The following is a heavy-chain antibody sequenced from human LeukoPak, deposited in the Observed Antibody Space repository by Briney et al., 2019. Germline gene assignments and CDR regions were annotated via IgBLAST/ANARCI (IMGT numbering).Heavy chain of an antibody. D-gene: IGHD3-10*01. J-gene: IGHJ6*02. CDR1: GGTFSSYI. CDR3: ARDSGSFHYDMDV. V-gene: IGHV1-46*01. CDR2: KFSHDDST. Sequence: GASVKVSCKASGGTFSSYIINWVRQAPGQGLEWMGVKFSHDDSTSNAQKFQGRVTMTRDTSTSTVYMELSSLRSEDTAVYYCARDSGSFHYDMDVWGQGTTVIVSS.